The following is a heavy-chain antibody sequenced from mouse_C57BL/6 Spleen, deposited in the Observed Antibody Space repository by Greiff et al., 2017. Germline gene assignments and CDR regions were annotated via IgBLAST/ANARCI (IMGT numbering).Heavy chain of an antibody. CDR1: GYTFTSYW. CDR2: IDPSDSYT. Sequence: QVQLQQPGAELVKPGASVKLSCKASGYTFTSYWMQWVKQRPGQGLEWIGEIDPSDSYTNYNQKFQGKAPLTVDTSSSTAYMQLSSLTSEDSAVYYCARGREDYWGQGTSVTVSS. CDR3: ARGREDY. V-gene: IGHV1-50*01. J-gene: IGHJ4*01.